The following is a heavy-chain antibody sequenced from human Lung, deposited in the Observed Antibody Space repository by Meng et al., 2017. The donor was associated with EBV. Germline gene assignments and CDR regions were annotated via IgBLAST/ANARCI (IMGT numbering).Heavy chain of an antibody. J-gene: IGHJ4*02. CDR1: GYTFTSDA. CDR3: ARSTYYHDSSGPAFDY. CDR2: INTNTGSP. D-gene: IGHD3-22*01. V-gene: IGHV7-4-1*02. Sequence: VMLVSSGSKLEKPWTSVRVSCKAPGYTFTSDAMNWVRPAPGQGLEWMGWINTNTGSPTYDQGFTGRFVFSLDTSVSTAYLQITSLKPDDTAVYYCARSTYYHDSSGPAFDYWGQGTLVTVAS.